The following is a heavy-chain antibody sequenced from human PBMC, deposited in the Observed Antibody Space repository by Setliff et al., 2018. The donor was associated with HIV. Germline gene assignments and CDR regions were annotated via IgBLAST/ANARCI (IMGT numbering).Heavy chain of an antibody. CDR1: GGSINKSY. D-gene: IGHD2-15*01. V-gene: IGHV4-59*01. Sequence: SETLSLTCTVSGGSINKSYWGWIRQPPGKGLECIGYIQYTGRTDYNPSLKSRATISKDTSKNEFSLRLNSVTAADTAVYYCARLPGCSGGKCRSIDSWGPGSLVTVSS. CDR3: ARLPGCSGGKCRSIDS. J-gene: IGHJ4*02. CDR2: IQYTGRT.